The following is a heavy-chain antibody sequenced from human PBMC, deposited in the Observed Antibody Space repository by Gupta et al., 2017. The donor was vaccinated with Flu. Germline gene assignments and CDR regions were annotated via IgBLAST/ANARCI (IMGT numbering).Heavy chain of an antibody. CDR3: TRDLWFGELLPALFDY. CDR1: GFTFGDYA. J-gene: IGHJ4*02. D-gene: IGHD3-10*01. V-gene: IGHV3-49*03. Sequence: EVQLVESGGGLVQPGRSLRLSCTASGFTFGDYAMSWFRQAPGKGLEWVGFIRSKAYGGTTEYAASVKGRFTISRDDSKSIAYLQMNSLKTEDTAVYYCTRDLWFGELLPALFDYWGQGTLVTVSS. CDR2: IRSKAYGGTT.